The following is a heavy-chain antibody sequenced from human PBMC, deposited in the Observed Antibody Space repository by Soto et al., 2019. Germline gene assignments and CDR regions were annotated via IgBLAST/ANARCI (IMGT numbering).Heavy chain of an antibody. Sequence: RGESLKISCKGSGYSITSYWIGWVRQMPGKGLEWMGISYPGDSDTRYSPSFQGQVTISADKSISTAYLQWSSLKASDTAMYYCASGAVYCSGGSCLNYYGMDVWGQGTTVTVSS. D-gene: IGHD2-15*01. CDR2: SYPGDSDT. J-gene: IGHJ6*02. CDR3: ASGAVYCSGGSCLNYYGMDV. CDR1: GYSITSYW. V-gene: IGHV5-51*01.